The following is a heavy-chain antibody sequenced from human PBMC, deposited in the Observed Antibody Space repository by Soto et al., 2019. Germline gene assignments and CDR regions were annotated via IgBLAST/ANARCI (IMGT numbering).Heavy chain of an antibody. Sequence: NPGGSLRLSCTASGFTFGDYAMSWFRQAPGKXLEWVGFIRSKAYGGTTEYAASVKGRFAISRDDSKSIAYLQMNSLKTEDTAVYYCTREPGYCSGGSCYVFDYWGQGTLVTVSS. CDR3: TREPGYCSGGSCYVFDY. V-gene: IGHV3-49*05. CDR1: GFTFGDYA. D-gene: IGHD2-15*01. CDR2: IRSKAYGGTT. J-gene: IGHJ4*02.